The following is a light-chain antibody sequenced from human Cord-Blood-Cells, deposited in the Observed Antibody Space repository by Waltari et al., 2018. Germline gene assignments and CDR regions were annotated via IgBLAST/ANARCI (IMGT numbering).Light chain of an antibody. V-gene: IGKV3-11*01. J-gene: IGKJ5*01. CDR2: DAS. CDR1: QSVSSY. CDR3: QQRSNWST. Sequence: EIVLTQSPATLSLSPGYRATLSCRASQSVSSYLAWYQQKPGQAPRLLIYDASKRATGIPARLSGSGSGTDCTLTISSLEPEDFSVYYCQQRSNWSTCGQGTRLEIK.